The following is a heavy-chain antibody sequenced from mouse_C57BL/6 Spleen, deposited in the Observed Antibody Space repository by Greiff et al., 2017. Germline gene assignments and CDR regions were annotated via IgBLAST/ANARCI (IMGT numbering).Heavy chain of an antibody. CDR2: IYPGSGST. J-gene: IGHJ1*03. CDR1: GYTFTSYW. CDR3: ARYDYYGSSWSLDD. D-gene: IGHD1-1*01. V-gene: IGHV1-55*01. Sequence: QVQLQQPGAELVKPGASVKMSCKASGYTFTSYWITWVKQRPGPGLEWIGDIYPGSGSTNYTEKFKSKATLTVDTSSSTAYMQLRSLTSEDSAVYDCARYDYYGSSWSLDDWGKGTTVTVSS.